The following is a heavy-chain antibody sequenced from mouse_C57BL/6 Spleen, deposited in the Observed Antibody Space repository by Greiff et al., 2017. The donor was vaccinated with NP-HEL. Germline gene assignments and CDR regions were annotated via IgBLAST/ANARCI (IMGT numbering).Heavy chain of an antibody. CDR1: GYSITSGYY. V-gene: IGHV3-6*01. CDR2: IRYDGSN. Sequence: EVKLQESGPGLVKPSQSLSLTCSVTGYSITSGYYWYWIRQLPGNKLEWRGYIRYDGSNNYNPNFKNRITITRDTSKNQFFLKLNSVTTEDTATYYCASGDNYGYFDVWGTGTTVTVSS. CDR3: ASGDNYGYFDV. J-gene: IGHJ1*03.